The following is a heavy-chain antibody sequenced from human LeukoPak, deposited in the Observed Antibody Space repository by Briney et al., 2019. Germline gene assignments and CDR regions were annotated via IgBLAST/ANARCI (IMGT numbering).Heavy chain of an antibody. D-gene: IGHD6-13*01. CDR1: GFTFSSYW. Sequence: GGSLRLSCAASGFTFSSYWMSWVRQAPGKGLEWVANIKQDGSEKYYVDSVKGRFTISRDNAKNPLYLQMNSLRAEDTAVYYCARDYLSGDSSSGKLDWGQGTLVTVSS. CDR2: IKQDGSEK. J-gene: IGHJ4*02. V-gene: IGHV3-7*01. CDR3: ARDYLSGDSSSGKLD.